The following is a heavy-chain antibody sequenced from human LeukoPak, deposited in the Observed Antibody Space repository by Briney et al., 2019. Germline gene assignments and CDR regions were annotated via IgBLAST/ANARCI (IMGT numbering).Heavy chain of an antibody. CDR1: GYSFTSYW. CDR2: IYPGDSDT. Sequence: GESLKISCKGSGYSFTSYWIGWVRQMPGKGLEWMGIIYPGDSDTRYSPSFQGQVTISADKSISTAYLQWSSLKASDTAMYYCARRGGVREYSYGLISDYWGQGTLVTVSP. V-gene: IGHV5-51*01. CDR3: ARRGGVREYSYGLISDY. D-gene: IGHD5-18*01. J-gene: IGHJ4*02.